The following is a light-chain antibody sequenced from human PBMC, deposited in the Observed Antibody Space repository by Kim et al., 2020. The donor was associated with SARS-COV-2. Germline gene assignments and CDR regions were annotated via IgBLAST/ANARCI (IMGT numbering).Light chain of an antibody. CDR2: DVS. J-gene: IGLJ2*01. CDR1: SSDVGGYNY. V-gene: IGLV2-14*01. CDR3: SSYTYSSTV. Sequence: QSVLTQPASVSGSPGQSITIPCTGTSSDVGGYNYVSWYQQHPGNVPKLMIYDVSKRPPGVSNRFSGSKSGNTASLTISGLQAEDEADYYCSSYTYSSTVFGGGTQLTVL.